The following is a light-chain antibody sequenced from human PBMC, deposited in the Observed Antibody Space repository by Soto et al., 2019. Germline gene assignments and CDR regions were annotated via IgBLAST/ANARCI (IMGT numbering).Light chain of an antibody. V-gene: IGLV4-60*02. CDR3: ETWYSNTHKV. Sequence: QLVLTQSSSASASLGSSVKLTCILSSGHSTYIIAWHQQQPGEAPRFLMTLDRSGSYNRGSGVPDRFSGSSSGADRYLTISNLQFEDEGDYYCETWYSNTHKVFGGGTQLTVL. CDR1: SGHSTYI. CDR2: LDRSGSY. J-gene: IGLJ3*02.